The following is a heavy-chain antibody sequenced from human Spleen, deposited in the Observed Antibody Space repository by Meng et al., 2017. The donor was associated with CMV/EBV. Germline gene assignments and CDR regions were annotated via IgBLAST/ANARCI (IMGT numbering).Heavy chain of an antibody. CDR3: ARLRGYSYGRPTDGMDV. J-gene: IGHJ6*02. D-gene: IGHD5-18*01. Sequence: GESLKISCKGSGYSFTSYWIGWVRQMPGKGLEWMGIIYPGDSDTRYSPSFQGQVTISADKSISTAYLQWSSLKASDTAIYYCARLRGYSYGRPTDGMDVWGQGTTVTVSS. CDR1: GYSFTSYW. V-gene: IGHV5-51*01. CDR2: IYPGDSDT.